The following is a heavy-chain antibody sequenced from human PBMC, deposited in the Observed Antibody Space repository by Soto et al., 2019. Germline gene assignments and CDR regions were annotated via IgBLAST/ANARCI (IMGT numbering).Heavy chain of an antibody. V-gene: IGHV3-33*01. D-gene: IGHD2-8*01. J-gene: IGHJ6*02. CDR2: IWYDGSNK. CDR1: GFTFSSYG. CDR3: ARGGGQVLMVYAPDYYYYGMDV. Sequence: QVQLVESGGGVVQPGRSLRLSCAASGFTFSSYGMHWVRQAPGKGLEWVAVIWYDGSNKYYADSVKGRFTISRDNSKNTLYLQMNSRRAEDTAVYYWARGGGQVLMVYAPDYYYYGMDVWGQGTTVTVSS.